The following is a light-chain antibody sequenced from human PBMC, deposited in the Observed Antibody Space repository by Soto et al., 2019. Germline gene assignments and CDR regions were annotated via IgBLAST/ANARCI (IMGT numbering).Light chain of an antibody. V-gene: IGKV1-5*03. CDR2: MAS. CDR3: QQYNSCSGT. Sequence: DIQMTQSPSTLSASVEDRVTITCRASQSISFWLAWYQQKPGKAPKLLIYMASSLESGVPSRFSGSGSGTEFTLTISSLQPEDFATYYCQQYNSCSGTFGQGTKLEI. CDR1: QSISFW. J-gene: IGKJ2*02.